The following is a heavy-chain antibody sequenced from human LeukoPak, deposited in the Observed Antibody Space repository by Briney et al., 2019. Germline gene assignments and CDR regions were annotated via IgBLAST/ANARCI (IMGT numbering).Heavy chain of an antibody. CDR1: GYSFTSYW. Sequence: GESLKISCKGSGYSFTSYWIGWVRQMPGKGLEWMGIIYPDDSDTKYSPSFQGQVTISADKSISTAYLQWSSLKASDTAMYYCARLAFCTNAVCFSNYYYSMDVWGRGTPVTVSS. V-gene: IGHV5-51*01. J-gene: IGHJ6*03. D-gene: IGHD2-8*01. CDR3: ARLAFCTNAVCFSNYYYSMDV. CDR2: IYPDDSDT.